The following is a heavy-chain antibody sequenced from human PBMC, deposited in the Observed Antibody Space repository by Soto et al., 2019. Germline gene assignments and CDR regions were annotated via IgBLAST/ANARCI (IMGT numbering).Heavy chain of an antibody. J-gene: IGHJ4*02. CDR2: ISNRGGDI. Sequence: GGSLRLSCAASGFTFSDYYTSWIRQAPGKGPEWVSYISNRGGDIYYADSVKGRFTISRDNAKNSLYLQMNSLRAEDTAVYYCASYARGYSKGFDYWGQGTLVTVSS. CDR1: GFTFSDYY. V-gene: IGHV3-11*01. D-gene: IGHD5-12*01. CDR3: ASYARGYSKGFDY.